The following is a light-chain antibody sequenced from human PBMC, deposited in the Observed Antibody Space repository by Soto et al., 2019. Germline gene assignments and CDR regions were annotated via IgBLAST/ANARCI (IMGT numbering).Light chain of an antibody. V-gene: IGKV3-20*01. Sequence: EIVLTQSPGTLSLSPGERATLSCRASQSVSSNYLAWYQQKPGQAPRLLIYGVSSRATGIPDRFSGSGSGTDFTLTISRLEPEEFALYYCQHYGSSHFTFGPGTKVDIK. CDR1: QSVSSNY. CDR2: GVS. J-gene: IGKJ3*01. CDR3: QHYGSSHFT.